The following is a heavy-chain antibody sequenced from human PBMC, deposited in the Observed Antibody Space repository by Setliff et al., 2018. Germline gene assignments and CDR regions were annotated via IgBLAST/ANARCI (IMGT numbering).Heavy chain of an antibody. D-gene: IGHD3-10*01. Sequence: ASVKVSCKASGGTFSSYAISWVRQAPGRGLEWMGGIIPILGIANYAQKFQGRVTITADESTSTAYMELSSLRSEDTAVYYCAREPSISLHYGSGSYYWFDPWGQGTLVTVSS. V-gene: IGHV1-69*10. CDR3: AREPSISLHYGSGSYYWFDP. J-gene: IGHJ5*02. CDR1: GGTFSSYA. CDR2: IIPILGIA.